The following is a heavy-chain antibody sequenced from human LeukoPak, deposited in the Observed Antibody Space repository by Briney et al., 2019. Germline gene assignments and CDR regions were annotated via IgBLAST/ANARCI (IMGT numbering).Heavy chain of an antibody. CDR1: GFTFSSYT. CDR2: ISSSGSTI. Sequence: GGSLRLSCAASGFTFSSYTMNWVRQAPGKGLEWVSYISSSGSTIYYADSVKGRFTISRDNAKNSLYLQMNSLRAEDTAVYYRARKQGDYYYMDVWGKGTTVTVFS. J-gene: IGHJ6*03. V-gene: IGHV3-48*04. D-gene: IGHD3-16*01. CDR3: ARKQGDYYYMDV.